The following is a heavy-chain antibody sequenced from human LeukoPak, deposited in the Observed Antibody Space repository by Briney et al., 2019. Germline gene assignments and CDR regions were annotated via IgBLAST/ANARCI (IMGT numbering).Heavy chain of an antibody. J-gene: IGHJ4*02. V-gene: IGHV1-2*02. CDR3: ARGGKWLVRFTS. D-gene: IGHD6-19*01. Sequence: ASVKVSCKASGFTFSGYYMHWVRQAPGQGLEWMGWINPNSGGTNYAQNFQGRVTMTRDTSISTAYMELSRLRFDDTAVYFCARGGKWLVRFTSWGQGTLVTVSS. CDR1: GFTFSGYY. CDR2: INPNSGGT.